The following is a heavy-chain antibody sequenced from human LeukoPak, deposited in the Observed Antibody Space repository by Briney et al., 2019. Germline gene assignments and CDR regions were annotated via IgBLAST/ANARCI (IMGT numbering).Heavy chain of an antibody. J-gene: IGHJ4*02. Sequence: GGSLRLSCVASGFTFSSYWMSWVRQAPGKGLEWVANIKEDGSEKYYVDSVEGRFNISRGNPKNSLYLQMNSLRAEDTAVYYCARDTDFHFDYWGQGTLVTVSS. CDR3: ARDTDFHFDY. V-gene: IGHV3-7*05. CDR1: GFTFSSYW. CDR2: IKEDGSEK.